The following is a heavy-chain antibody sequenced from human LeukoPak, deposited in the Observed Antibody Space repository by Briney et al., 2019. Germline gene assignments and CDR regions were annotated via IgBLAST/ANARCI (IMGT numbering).Heavy chain of an antibody. Sequence: PGGSLRLSCAASGFTFSSYSMNWVRQAPGKGLEWVSSISSSSSYIYYADSVKGRFTISRDNAKNSLYLQMNSLRAEDTAVYYCATGGRSGVAFESWGQGTLVTVSS. D-gene: IGHD2-15*01. J-gene: IGHJ4*02. CDR2: ISSSSSYI. CDR3: ATGGRSGVAFES. V-gene: IGHV3-21*01. CDR1: GFTFSSYS.